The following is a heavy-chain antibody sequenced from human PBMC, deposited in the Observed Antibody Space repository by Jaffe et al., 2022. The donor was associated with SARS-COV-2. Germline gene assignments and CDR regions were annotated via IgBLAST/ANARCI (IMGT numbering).Heavy chain of an antibody. CDR1: GYTFTGYY. D-gene: IGHD3-22*01. CDR2: INPNSGGT. J-gene: IGHJ4*02. V-gene: IGHV1-2*02. CDR3: ARDWDYYDSSGYGGFDY. Sequence: QVQLVQSGAEVKKPGASVKVSCKASGYTFTGYYMHWVRQAPGQGLEWMGWINPNSGGTNYAQKFQGRVTMTRDTSISTAYMELSRLRSDDTAVYYCARDWDYYDSSGYGGFDYWGQGTLVTVSS.